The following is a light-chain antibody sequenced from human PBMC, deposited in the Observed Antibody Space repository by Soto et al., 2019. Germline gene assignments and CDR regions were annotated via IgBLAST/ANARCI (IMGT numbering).Light chain of an antibody. CDR2: RNN. CDR3: AAWDDSLSTWV. J-gene: IGLJ3*02. Sequence: QSVLTQSPSVSGTPGQSVTISCSGSSSNVGSIFVYWYQQIPGTAPKLLIFRNNQRPSGVPDRCSGSKSGTSASLAISGLRSEDEADYYCAAWDDSLSTWVFGGGTKLTVL. V-gene: IGLV1-47*01. CDR1: SSNVGSIF.